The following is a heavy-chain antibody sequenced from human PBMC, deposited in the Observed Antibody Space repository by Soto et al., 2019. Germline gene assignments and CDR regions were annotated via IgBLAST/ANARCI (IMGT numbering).Heavy chain of an antibody. Sequence: AALVNVSCKAAGYAFTSYDINWGRQATGQGLEWMGWMNPNSGNTGYAQKFQGRVTMTRNTSISTAYMELSSLRSEDTAVYYCAKDRGGLRFLEWAKEWSKGNGMDVWGQGTTVTVSS. CDR2: MNPNSGNT. CDR1: GYAFTSYD. J-gene: IGHJ6*02. D-gene: IGHD3-3*01. CDR3: AKDRGGLRFLEWAKEWSKGNGMDV. V-gene: IGHV1-8*01.